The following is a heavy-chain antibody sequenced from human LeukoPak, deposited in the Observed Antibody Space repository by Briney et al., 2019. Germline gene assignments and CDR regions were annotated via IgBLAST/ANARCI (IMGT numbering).Heavy chain of an antibody. CDR1: GGSLSDYY. CDR3: ARRIRGVNDAFDI. Sequence: KPSETLSLTCAVYGGSLSDYYWSWIRQPPGKGLEWIGEINHSGTSNYNPSLKSRVTISVDTSKNHFSLKLSSVTAADTAVYYCARRIRGVNDAFDIWGQGTMVTVSS. CDR2: INHSGTS. V-gene: IGHV4-34*01. J-gene: IGHJ3*02. D-gene: IGHD3-10*01.